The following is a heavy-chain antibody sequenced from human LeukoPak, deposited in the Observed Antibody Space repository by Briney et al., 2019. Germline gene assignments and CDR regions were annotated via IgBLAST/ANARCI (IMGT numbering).Heavy chain of an antibody. Sequence: GGSLKLSCAASGFTFSSYAMSWVRQAPGKGLEWVSSISGNSGRTYYADSVKGRFSISRDNSNNTLYLQMNSLRAEDAAVYYCAKSTSSWERVDYWGQGTLVTVSS. CDR2: ISGNSGRT. CDR1: GFTFSSYA. D-gene: IGHD6-13*01. J-gene: IGHJ4*02. V-gene: IGHV3-23*01. CDR3: AKSTSSWERVDY.